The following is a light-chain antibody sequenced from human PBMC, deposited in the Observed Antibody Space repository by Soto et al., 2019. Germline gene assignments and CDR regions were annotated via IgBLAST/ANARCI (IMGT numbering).Light chain of an antibody. CDR1: QSISSW. V-gene: IGKV1-5*03. CDR3: QQYNNYPWT. CDR2: KAS. Sequence: DIRMTQSPSTLSASVGDRVTITCRASQSISSWLAWYQQKPGKAPKLLIYKASGLESGVPSRLSGSGSGTEFTLSISSLQPDDLSTYYCQQYNNYPWTLGQGTKVEIK. J-gene: IGKJ1*01.